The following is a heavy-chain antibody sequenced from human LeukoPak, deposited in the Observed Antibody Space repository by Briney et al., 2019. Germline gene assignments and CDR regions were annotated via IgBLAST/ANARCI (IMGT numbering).Heavy chain of an antibody. Sequence: GGSLRLSCAASGFTFSSYAMSRVRQAPGKGLEWVSAISGSGGSTNYADSVKGRFTISRDNSKNTLYLQMNSLRAEDTAVYYCAKRSGYYKGYFDYWGQGTLVTVSS. J-gene: IGHJ4*02. CDR3: AKRSGYYKGYFDY. CDR1: GFTFSSYA. CDR2: ISGSGGST. D-gene: IGHD3-3*01. V-gene: IGHV3-23*01.